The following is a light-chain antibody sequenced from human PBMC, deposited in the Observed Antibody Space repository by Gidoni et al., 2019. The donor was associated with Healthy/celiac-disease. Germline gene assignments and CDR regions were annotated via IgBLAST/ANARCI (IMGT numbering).Light chain of an antibody. J-gene: IGKJ4*01. V-gene: IGKV1-39*01. CDR2: AAS. CDR3: QQSYSTPPRT. Sequence: DIQMTQSPSSLSASVGDRVTITCRASQSISSYLNWYQQKPGKAPKLLIYAASSLQSGVPSRFSGSGSGTDFTLTISSLQPEDFATYYCQQSYSTPPRTFGGETKVGIK. CDR1: QSISSY.